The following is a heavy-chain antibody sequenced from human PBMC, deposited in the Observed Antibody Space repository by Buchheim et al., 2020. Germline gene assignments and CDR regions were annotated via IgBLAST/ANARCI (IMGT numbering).Heavy chain of an antibody. Sequence: EVQLVESGGGLVQPGGSLRLSCAASGFTFSSYWMHWVRQAPGKGLVWVSRINSDGSSTSYADSVKGRFTISRDKAKNKLYLQMNSLRAEDTAVYYCARDLRDSGSYPRSSYFDYWGQGTL. D-gene: IGHD1-26*01. CDR1: GFTFSSYW. J-gene: IGHJ4*02. CDR3: ARDLRDSGSYPRSSYFDY. CDR2: INSDGSST. V-gene: IGHV3-74*01.